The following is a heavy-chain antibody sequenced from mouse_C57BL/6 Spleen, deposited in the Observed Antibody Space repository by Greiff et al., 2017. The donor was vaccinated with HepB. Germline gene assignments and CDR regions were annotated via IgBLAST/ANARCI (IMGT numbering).Heavy chain of an antibody. V-gene: IGHV5-16*01. CDR3: ARDRGLYFDY. J-gene: IGHJ2*01. CDR1: GFTFSDYY. Sequence: EVKVVESEGGLVQPGSSMKLSCTASGFTFSDYYMAWVRQVPEKGLEWVANINYDGSSTYYLDSLKSRFIISRDNAKNILYLQMSSLKSEDTSTYYCARDRGLYFDYWGQGTTLTVSS. CDR2: INYDGSST.